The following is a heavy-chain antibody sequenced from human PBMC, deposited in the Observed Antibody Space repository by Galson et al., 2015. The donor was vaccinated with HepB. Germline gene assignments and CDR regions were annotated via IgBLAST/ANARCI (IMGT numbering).Heavy chain of an antibody. Sequence: SLRLSCAASGFTFSNYAMSWVRQAPGKGLEWVSVISGSGDKTYYADSVKGRSTISRDNSKSTLYLQMNSLRAEDTALYYCAKSLVAISSAPGDYWGQGTLVTVSS. CDR1: GFTFSNYA. J-gene: IGHJ4*02. V-gene: IGHV3-23*01. D-gene: IGHD2-2*01. CDR2: ISGSGDKT. CDR3: AKSLVAISSAPGDY.